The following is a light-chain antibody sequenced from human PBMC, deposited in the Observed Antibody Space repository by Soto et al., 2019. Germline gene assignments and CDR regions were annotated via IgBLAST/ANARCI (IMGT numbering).Light chain of an antibody. Sequence: QSVLTQPPSVSGAPGQRVTISCTGSSSNIGAGYDVHWYQQLPGTAPKLLIYGNSNRPSGVPDRFSGSKSGTSASLAITGXXXEDXADYYCQSYDSSLSGSVFGGGTKLTVL. V-gene: IGLV1-40*01. CDR1: SSNIGAGYD. CDR3: QSYDSSLSGSV. J-gene: IGLJ3*02. CDR2: GNS.